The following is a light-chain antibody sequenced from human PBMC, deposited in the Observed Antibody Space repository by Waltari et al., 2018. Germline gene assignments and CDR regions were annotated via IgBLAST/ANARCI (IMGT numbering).Light chain of an antibody. CDR3: CSYAGSSTYV. V-gene: IGLV2-23*01. CDR2: EGS. Sequence: QSALTQPASVSGSPGQSITISCTGTSGAVGTLTLVSWYQQHPGKAPKIIIYEGSKRPSGVSHRFSGSKSGNTASLTISGLQAEDEADYYCCSYAGSSTYVFGTGTKVTVL. CDR1: SGAVGTLTL. J-gene: IGLJ1*01.